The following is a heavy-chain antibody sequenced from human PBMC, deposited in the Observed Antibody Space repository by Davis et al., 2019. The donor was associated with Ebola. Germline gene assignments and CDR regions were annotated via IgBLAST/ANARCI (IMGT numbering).Heavy chain of an antibody. D-gene: IGHD6-19*01. Sequence: GGSLRLSCAASGFTFSDYYMSWIRQAPGKGLEWVSYISSSGSTIYYADSVKGRFTISRDNSKNTLYLQMNSLRAEDTAVYYCAKPLKAIAVADPFDYWGQGTLVTVSS. CDR1: GFTFSDYY. CDR3: AKPLKAIAVADPFDY. V-gene: IGHV3-11*04. J-gene: IGHJ4*02. CDR2: ISSSGSTI.